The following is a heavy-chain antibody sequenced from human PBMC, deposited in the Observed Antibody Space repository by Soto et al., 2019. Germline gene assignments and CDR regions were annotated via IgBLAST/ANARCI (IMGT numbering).Heavy chain of an antibody. CDR3: AKVKGYYYYYYMDV. CDR1: GFTFSSYA. J-gene: IGHJ6*03. Sequence: GGSLRLSCAASGFTFSSYAMSWVRQAPGKGLEWVSAISGSGGSTYYADSVKGRFTISRDNSKNTLYLQMNSLRAEDTAVYYCAKVKGYYYYYYMDVWGKGTTVTVSS. CDR2: ISGSGGST. V-gene: IGHV3-23*01.